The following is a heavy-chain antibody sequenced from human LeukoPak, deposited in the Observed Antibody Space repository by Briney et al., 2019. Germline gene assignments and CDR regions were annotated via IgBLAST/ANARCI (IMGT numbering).Heavy chain of an antibody. J-gene: IGHJ5*02. CDR2: IYYSGST. D-gene: IGHD6-19*01. CDR1: GGSVSSGSYY. V-gene: IGHV4-61*01. CDR3: AREVRREQWLVT. Sequence: PSETLSLTCTVSGGSVSSGSYYWSWIRQPPGKGLEWIGYIYYSGSTNYNPSLKSRVTISVDTSKNQFSLKLSSVTAADTAAYYCAREVRREQWLVTWGQGTLVTVSS.